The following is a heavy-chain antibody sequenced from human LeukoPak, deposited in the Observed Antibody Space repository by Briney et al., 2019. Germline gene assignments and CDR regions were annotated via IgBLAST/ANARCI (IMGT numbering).Heavy chain of an antibody. J-gene: IGHJ4*02. V-gene: IGHV3-33*01. CDR3: ARDTCGGDFYSIPY. Sequence: PGGGLRLSCAASGFTFTIYGMHWVRQAPGKGLEWVAVIWYDGTNKYYADSVKGRFTISRDNSKNTLYLQVNSLRAEDTAVYYCARDTCGGDFYSIPYWGQGTLVTVSS. CDR2: IWYDGTNK. D-gene: IGHD2-21*02. CDR1: GFTFTIYG.